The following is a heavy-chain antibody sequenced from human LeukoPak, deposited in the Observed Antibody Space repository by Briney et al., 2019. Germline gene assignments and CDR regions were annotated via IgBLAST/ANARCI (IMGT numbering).Heavy chain of an antibody. J-gene: IGHJ4*02. CDR1: GFSFSSYA. CDR2: ISGGGGYT. V-gene: IGHV3-23*01. D-gene: IGHD5-12*01. Sequence: PGGSLRLSCAASGFSFSSYAMNWVRQAPGKGLEWVSTISGGGGYTYYADSVKGRFTISRDSSMNALYLQLNTLRDEDTALYYCAKGHSSGPPYYFDYWGQGTLVTVSS. CDR3: AKGHSSGPPYYFDY.